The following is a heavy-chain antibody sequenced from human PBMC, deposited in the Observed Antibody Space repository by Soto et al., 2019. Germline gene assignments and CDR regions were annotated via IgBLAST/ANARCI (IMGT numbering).Heavy chain of an antibody. CDR1: GFTFGAYA. V-gene: IGHV3-23*01. D-gene: IGHD6-19*01. CDR2: ISGSGGST. J-gene: IGHJ4*02. CDR3: ARRSSGWYFDY. Sequence: EVQLLESGGGLVQPGGSLRLSCEASGFTFGAYALTWVRRPPGKGLEWVSAISGSGGSTYYADSVKGRFTISRDNSKNTLYLQMNSLRAEDTAVYYCARRSSGWYFDYWGQGTLVTVSS.